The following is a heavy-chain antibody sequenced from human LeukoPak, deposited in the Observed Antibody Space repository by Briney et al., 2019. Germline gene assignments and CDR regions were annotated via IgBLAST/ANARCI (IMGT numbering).Heavy chain of an antibody. CDR3: ARGDWSVTVPGSQLGN. CDR1: GYSINFGYY. J-gene: IGHJ4*02. CDR2: IFHSGIT. D-gene: IGHD7-27*01. V-gene: IGHV4-38-2*02. Sequence: SETLSLTCTVSGYSINFGYYWGWIRQPPGKGLEWIGSIFHSGITYYNPSLKSRVTISVDTSKNQFSLKLSSVTAADTAVYYCARGDWSVTVPGSQLGNWGQGTLVTVSS.